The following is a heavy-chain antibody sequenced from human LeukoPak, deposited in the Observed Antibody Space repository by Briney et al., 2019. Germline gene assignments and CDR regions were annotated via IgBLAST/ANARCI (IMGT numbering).Heavy chain of an antibody. V-gene: IGHV3-21*01. Sequence: GGSLRLSCAASGFTFSSYSMNWVRQAPGKGLEWVSSISSSSSYKYYADSVTGRFTISRDNAKNSLYLQMNSLRAEATAVDYCAREDWFDTWGQGTLVTVSS. CDR3: AREDWFDT. CDR2: ISSSSSYK. J-gene: IGHJ5*02. CDR1: GFTFSSYS.